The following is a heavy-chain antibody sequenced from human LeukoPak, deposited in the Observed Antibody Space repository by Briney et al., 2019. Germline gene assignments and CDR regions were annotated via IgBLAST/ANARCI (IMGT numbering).Heavy chain of an antibody. CDR2: IIPILGIA. D-gene: IGHD6-13*01. CDR3: ARDLYSSSWPSLLGYYYYGMDV. J-gene: IGHJ6*02. Sequence: SVKVSCKASGGTFSSYAISWVQQAPGQGLEWMGRIIPILGIANYAQKFQGRVTIIADKSTSTAYMELSSLRSEDTAVYYCARDLYSSSWPSLLGYYYYGMDVWGQGTTVTVSS. CDR1: GGTFSSYA. V-gene: IGHV1-69*04.